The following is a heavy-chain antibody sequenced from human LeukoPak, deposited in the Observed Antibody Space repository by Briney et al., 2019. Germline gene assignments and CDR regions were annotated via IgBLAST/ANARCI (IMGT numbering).Heavy chain of an antibody. CDR1: GFTFSSYA. J-gene: IGHJ4*02. CDR3: AKTDRITMVRGVTDY. V-gene: IGHV3-23*01. Sequence: GGSLRLSCAASGFTFSSYAMSWARQAPGKGLEWVSAISGSGGSTYYADSVKGRFTISRDNSKNTLYLQMNSLRAEDTAVYYCAKTDRITMVRGVTDYWGQGTLVTVSS. CDR2: ISGSGGST. D-gene: IGHD3-10*01.